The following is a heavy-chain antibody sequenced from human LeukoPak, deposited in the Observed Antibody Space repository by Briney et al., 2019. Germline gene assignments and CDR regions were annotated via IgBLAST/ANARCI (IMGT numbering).Heavy chain of an antibody. CDR3: ARTSSSWLHDAFDI. CDR1: GFSLSTSGMC. J-gene: IGHJ3*02. Sequence: SGPTLVNPTQTLTLTCTFSGFSLSTSGMCVSWIRQPPGKALEWLARIDWDDDKYYSTSLKTRLTISKDTSTDQVVLTMTNMDPVDTATYYCARTSSSWLHDAFDIWGQGTMVTVSS. CDR2: IDWDDDK. V-gene: IGHV2-70*11. D-gene: IGHD6-13*01.